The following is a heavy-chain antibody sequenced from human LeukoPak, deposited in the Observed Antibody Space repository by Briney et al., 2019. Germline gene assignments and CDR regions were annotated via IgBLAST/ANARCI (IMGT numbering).Heavy chain of an antibody. V-gene: IGHV3-21*01. Sequence: GGSLRLSCAASGFTFSSYTMNWVRQAPGKGLEWASSISSSSRYIYYADSVKGRFTISRDNAKNSLYLQMNSLRAEDTAVYYCARGKGQWLVDYWGRGTLVTVSS. CDR2: ISSSSRYI. CDR1: GFTFSSYT. D-gene: IGHD6-19*01. CDR3: ARGKGQWLVDY. J-gene: IGHJ4*02.